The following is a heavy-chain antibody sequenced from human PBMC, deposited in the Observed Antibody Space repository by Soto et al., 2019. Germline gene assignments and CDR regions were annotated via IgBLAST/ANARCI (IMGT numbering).Heavy chain of an antibody. V-gene: IGHV3-21*01. J-gene: IGHJ4*02. CDR1: GFTFSSYS. CDR3: ARDRQWPSYFDY. D-gene: IGHD6-19*01. Sequence: EVQLVESGGGLVKPGGSLRLSCAASGFTFSSYSMNWVRQAPGKGLEWVSSISSSSSYIYYADSVKGRFTISRDNAKNALYMQMNSLRAEDTAVYYCARDRQWPSYFDYWGQGTLVTVSS. CDR2: ISSSSSYI.